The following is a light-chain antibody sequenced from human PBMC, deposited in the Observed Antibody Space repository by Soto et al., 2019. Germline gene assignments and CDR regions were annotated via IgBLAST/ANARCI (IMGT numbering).Light chain of an antibody. V-gene: IGLV2-23*01. CDR2: EGS. CDR1: SSDVGAYNY. Sequence: QSALTQPPSASGSPGQSVTISCTGTSSDVGAYNYVSWYQQHPGKAPKLMIYEGSKRPSGVSNRFSGSKSGNTASLTISGLQAEDEADYYCCSYAGSSTFYVFGTGTKVTVL. CDR3: CSYAGSSTFYV. J-gene: IGLJ1*01.